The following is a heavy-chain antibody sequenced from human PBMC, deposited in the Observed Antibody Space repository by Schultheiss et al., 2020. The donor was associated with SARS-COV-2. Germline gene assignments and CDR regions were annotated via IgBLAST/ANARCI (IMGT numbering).Heavy chain of an antibody. CDR2: IRSKAYGGTT. CDR3: AKDRDPKGYGDYDY. D-gene: IGHD4-17*01. Sequence: GGSLRLSCAASGFTISSNYMSWVRQAPGKGLEWVGFIRSKAYGGTTEYAASVKGRFTISRDDSKSIAYLQMNSLRVEDTAVYYCAKDRDPKGYGDYDYWGRGTLVTVSS. CDR1: GFTISSNY. V-gene: IGHV3-71*01. J-gene: IGHJ4*02.